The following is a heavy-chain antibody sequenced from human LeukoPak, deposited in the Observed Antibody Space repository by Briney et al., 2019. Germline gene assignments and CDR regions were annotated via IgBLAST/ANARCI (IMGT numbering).Heavy chain of an antibody. CDR2: IYHSGST. Sequence: PSGTLSLTCTVSGGSISSNNWWSWVRQPPGKGLEWIGEIYHSGSTNYNPSLKSRVTISVDKSKNQFSLKLSSVTAADTAVYYCARDRRSLSAGHLASFDYWGQGTLVTVSS. V-gene: IGHV4-4*02. D-gene: IGHD6-13*01. CDR3: ARDRRSLSAGHLASFDY. J-gene: IGHJ4*02. CDR1: GGSISSNNW.